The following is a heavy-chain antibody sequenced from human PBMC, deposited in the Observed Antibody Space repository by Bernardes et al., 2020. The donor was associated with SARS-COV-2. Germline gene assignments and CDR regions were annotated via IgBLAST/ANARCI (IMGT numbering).Heavy chain of an antibody. CDR1: GFTFSSYG. CDR2: ISYDGSNK. CDR3: AKAGSNPGVPDY. Sequence: SLRLSCAASGFTFSSYGLHWVRQAPGKGLEWVAVISYDGSNKYYADSVKGRFTISRDNSKNTLYLQMNSLRAEDTAVYYCAKAGSNPGVPDYWGQGTLVTASS. V-gene: IGHV3-30*18. D-gene: IGHD4-4*01. J-gene: IGHJ4*02.